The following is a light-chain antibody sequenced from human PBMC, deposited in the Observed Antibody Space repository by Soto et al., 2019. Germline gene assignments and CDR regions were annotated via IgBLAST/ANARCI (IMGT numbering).Light chain of an antibody. Sequence: EIVLTQSPGTLSLSPGERATLCCGASQSVSSSYLTWYQQKPGQAPRLLIYGASTRATGIPDRFSGIGSGTDFALTISRLEPEDFVVYYCQHYVNSPPGTFGQGTKVEIK. CDR1: QSVSSSY. J-gene: IGKJ1*01. CDR2: GAS. V-gene: IGKV3-20*01. CDR3: QHYVNSPPGT.